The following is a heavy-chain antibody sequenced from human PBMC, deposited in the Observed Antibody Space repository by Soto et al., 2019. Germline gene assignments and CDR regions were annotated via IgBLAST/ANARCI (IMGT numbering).Heavy chain of an antibody. J-gene: IGHJ6*02. D-gene: IGHD6-13*01. Sequence: QLQLQESGSGLVKPSQTLSLTCAVSGGSISSGGYSWSWIRQPPGKGLEWIGYIYHSGSTYYNPSLKSRVTISVDRSKNQFAPKLSSVTAADTAVYYCARGAATGNYYYYGMDVWGQGTTVTVSS. CDR2: IYHSGST. CDR1: GGSISSGGYS. V-gene: IGHV4-30-2*01. CDR3: ARGAATGNYYYYGMDV.